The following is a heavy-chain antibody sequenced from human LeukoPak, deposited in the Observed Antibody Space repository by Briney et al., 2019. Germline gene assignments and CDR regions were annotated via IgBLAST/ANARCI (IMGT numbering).Heavy chain of an antibody. V-gene: IGHV3-23*01. J-gene: IGHJ5*02. Sequence: GGSLRLSCGASGFTFSHHWMSWVRQAPGKGLEWVSAISGSGGSTYYADSVKGRFTISRDNSKNTLYLQMNSLRAEDTAVYYCAKGRTMVPPWGQGTLVTVSS. CDR1: GFTFSHHW. D-gene: IGHD3-10*01. CDR2: ISGSGGST. CDR3: AKGRTMVPP.